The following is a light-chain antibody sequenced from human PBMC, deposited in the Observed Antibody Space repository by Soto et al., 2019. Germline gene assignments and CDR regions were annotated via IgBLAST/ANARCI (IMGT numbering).Light chain of an antibody. CDR3: QQYGSSSYT. J-gene: IGKJ2*01. CDR1: QSVSSSD. V-gene: IGKV3-20*01. Sequence: EIVLTQSPGTLSLSPGERATLSCRARQSVSSSDLAWYQQKPGQAPRLLIYGASSRATGIPDRFSGSGSVTDFTLTISILEPEDFAVYYCQQYGSSSYTFGQGTKLEIK. CDR2: GAS.